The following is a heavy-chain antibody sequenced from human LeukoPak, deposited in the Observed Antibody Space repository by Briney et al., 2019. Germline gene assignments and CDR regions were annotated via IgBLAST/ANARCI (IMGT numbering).Heavy chain of an antibody. CDR2: ISTSTTTI. CDR3: ARVFRDFWSGFDY. Sequence: GGSLRLSCEASGFTFSSYSMNWVRQAPGKGLEWISYISTSTTTIYHANSVKGRFTISRDNAKKSLYLQMNSLRAEDTAIYYCARVFRDFWSGFDYWGQGTLVTVSS. D-gene: IGHD3-3*01. J-gene: IGHJ4*02. V-gene: IGHV3-48*01. CDR1: GFTFSSYS.